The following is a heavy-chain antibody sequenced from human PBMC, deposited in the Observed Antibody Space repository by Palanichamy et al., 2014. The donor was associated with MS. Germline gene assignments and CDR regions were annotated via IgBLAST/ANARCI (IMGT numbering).Heavy chain of an antibody. J-gene: IGHJ2*01. CDR2: ISYDGSNK. CDR1: GFTFSSYG. CDR3: AKVDVGPWYFDL. Sequence: QVQLVESGGGVVQPGRSLRLSCAASGFTFSSYGMHWVRQAPGKGLEWVAVISYDGSNKYYADSVKGRFTISRDNSKNTLYLQMNSLRPEDTAVYYCAKVDVGPWYFDLWGRGTLVSVSS. V-gene: IGHV3-30*18.